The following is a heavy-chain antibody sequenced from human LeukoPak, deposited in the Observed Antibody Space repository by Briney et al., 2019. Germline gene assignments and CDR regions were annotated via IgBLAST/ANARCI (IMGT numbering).Heavy chain of an antibody. Sequence: SETLSLTCTVSGGSISSYYWSWIRQPAGKGLERIGRIYTSGSTNYNPSLKSRVTMSVDTSKNQFSLKLSSVTAADMSVYYCARGSSSSWFPQGYIDYFDYWGQGTLVTVSS. CDR2: IYTSGST. CDR3: ARGSSSSWFPQGYIDYFDY. D-gene: IGHD6-13*01. CDR1: GGSISSYY. J-gene: IGHJ4*02. V-gene: IGHV4-4*07.